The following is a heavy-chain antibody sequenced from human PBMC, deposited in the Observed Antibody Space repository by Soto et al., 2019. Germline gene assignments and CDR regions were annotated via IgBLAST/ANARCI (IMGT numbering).Heavy chain of an antibody. Sequence: PGESLKISCKGSGYIFTSYWIGWVRQMPGKGLEWMGIIYPGDSDTRYSPSFQGQVTISADKSISTAYLQWSSLKASDTAMYYCARLKGYCNNGVCQYGMDVWGQGTTVTVSS. J-gene: IGHJ6*02. V-gene: IGHV5-51*01. CDR2: IYPGDSDT. D-gene: IGHD2-8*01. CDR3: ARLKGYCNNGVCQYGMDV. CDR1: GYIFTSYW.